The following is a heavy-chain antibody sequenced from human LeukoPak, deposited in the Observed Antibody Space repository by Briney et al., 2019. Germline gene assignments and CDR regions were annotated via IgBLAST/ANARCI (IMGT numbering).Heavy chain of an antibody. CDR1: GGSISSGGYS. Sequence: SETLSLTCAVSGGSISSGGYSWSWIRQPPGKGLEWIGYIYHSGSTYYNPSLKSRVTISVDRSKNQFSLKLSSVIAADTAVYYCARGQRPIQPDAFDIWGQGTMVTVSS. D-gene: IGHD1-14*01. J-gene: IGHJ3*02. V-gene: IGHV4-30-2*01. CDR3: ARGQRPIQPDAFDI. CDR2: IYHSGST.